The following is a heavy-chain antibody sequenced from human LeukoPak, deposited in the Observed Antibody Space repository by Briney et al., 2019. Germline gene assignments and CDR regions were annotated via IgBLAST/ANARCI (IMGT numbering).Heavy chain of an antibody. V-gene: IGHV3-23*01. CDR3: AKGSGGDCYSGLDF. Sequence: TGGSVRLSCAASGFTFSTYGMSWVRQAPGKGLEWVSGISGSDGRKYYADSVKGRFTISRDNSKNTLYLQMNSLRAEDTAVYYCAKGSGGDCYSGLDFWGQGTLVTVSS. D-gene: IGHD2-15*01. CDR2: ISGSDGRK. CDR1: GFTFSTYG. J-gene: IGHJ4*02.